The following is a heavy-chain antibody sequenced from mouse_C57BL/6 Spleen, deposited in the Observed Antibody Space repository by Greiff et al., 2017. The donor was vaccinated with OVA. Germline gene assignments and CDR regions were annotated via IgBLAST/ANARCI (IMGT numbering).Heavy chain of an antibody. D-gene: IGHD2-3*01. V-gene: IGHV1-15*01. CDR1: GYTFTDYE. CDR2: IDPETGGT. CDR3: TRDGWVRREDD. J-gene: IGHJ2*01. Sequence: VQLQESGAELVRPGASVTLSCKASGYTFTDYEMHWVKQTPVHGLEWIGAIDPETGGTAYNQKFKGKATLTADKSSSTAYMELRSLTSEDYAVDCCTRDGWVRREDDWGQGTTLTVSS.